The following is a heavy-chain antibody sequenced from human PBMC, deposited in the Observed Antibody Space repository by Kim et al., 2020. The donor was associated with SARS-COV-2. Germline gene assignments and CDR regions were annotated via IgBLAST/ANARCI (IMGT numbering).Heavy chain of an antibody. D-gene: IGHD2-2*01. Sequence: GGSLRLSYAASGFTFDDYTMHWVRQAPGKGLEWVSLISWDGGSTYYADSVKGRFTISRDNSKNSLYLQMNSLRTEDTALYYCARSTPFDYWGQGTLVTVSS. CDR2: ISWDGGST. CDR3: ARSTPFDY. J-gene: IGHJ4*02. CDR1: GFTFDDYT. V-gene: IGHV3-43*01.